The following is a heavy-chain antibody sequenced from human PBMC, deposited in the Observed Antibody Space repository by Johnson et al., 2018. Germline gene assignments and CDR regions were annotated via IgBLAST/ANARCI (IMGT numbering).Heavy chain of an antibody. Sequence: VQLQESGGGLVQPGGSLRLSCAASGFTFSSYDMHWVPQATGKGVEWVSAIGTAGDTYYPGSVRGGCTISREKAKNSMYLQLNRLRADDTAVYYCARFLEYYAAYYYYGMDVWGQGTTFTVSS. D-gene: IGHD3-3*01. CDR1: GFTFSSYD. J-gene: IGHJ6*02. V-gene: IGHV3-13*01. CDR3: ARFLEYYAAYYYYGMDV. CDR2: IGTAGDT.